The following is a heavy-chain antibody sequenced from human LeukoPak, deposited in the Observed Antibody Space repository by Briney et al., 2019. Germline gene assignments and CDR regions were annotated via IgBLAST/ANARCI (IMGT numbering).Heavy chain of an antibody. CDR1: GFTFSSYS. V-gene: IGHV3-21*01. J-gene: IGHJ6*03. CDR2: ISSSSSYI. Sequence: GGSLRLSCAASGFTFSSYSMNWVRQAPGKGLEWVSSISSSSSYIYYADSVMGRFTISRDNAKNSLYLQMNSLRAEDTAVYYCARTLDCSSTSCYGYYYYYVDVWGKGTTVTVSS. CDR3: ARTLDCSSTSCYGYYYYYVDV. D-gene: IGHD2-2*01.